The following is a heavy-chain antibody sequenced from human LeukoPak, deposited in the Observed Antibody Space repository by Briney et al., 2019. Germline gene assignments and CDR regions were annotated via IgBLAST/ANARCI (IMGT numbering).Heavy chain of an antibody. D-gene: IGHD6-13*01. CDR1: GYTFTSYY. CDR2: INPSGGST. V-gene: IGHV1-46*01. Sequence: ASVTVSCKASGYTFTSYYMHWVRQAPGQGLEWMGIINPSGGSTSYAQKFQGRVTMTRDTSTSTVYMELSSLRSEDTDVYYCARDKQQLDYFDYWGQGTLVTVSS. J-gene: IGHJ4*02. CDR3: ARDKQQLDYFDY.